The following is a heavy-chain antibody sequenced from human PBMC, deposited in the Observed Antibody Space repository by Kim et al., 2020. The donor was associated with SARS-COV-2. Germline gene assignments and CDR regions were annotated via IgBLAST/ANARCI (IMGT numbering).Heavy chain of an antibody. Sequence: SETLSLTCTVSGGSISSSSYYWGWIRQPPGKGLEWIGSIYYSGSTYYNPSLKSRVTISVDTSKNQFSLKLSSVTAADTAVYYCAKLWFGESHPRGRYFDLWGRGTLVTVSS. J-gene: IGHJ2*01. V-gene: IGHV4-39*07. CDR2: IYYSGST. D-gene: IGHD3-10*01. CDR1: GGSISSSSYY. CDR3: AKLWFGESHPRGRYFDL.